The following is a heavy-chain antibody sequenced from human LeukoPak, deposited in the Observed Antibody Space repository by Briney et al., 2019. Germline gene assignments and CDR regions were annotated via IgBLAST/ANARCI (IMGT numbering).Heavy chain of an antibody. J-gene: IGHJ4*02. Sequence: SVKVSCKASGGTFSSYAISWVRQAPGQGLEWMGRIIPILGIANYAQKFQGRVTITADKSTSTAYMELSSLRSEDTAVYYCARAGRCYGEGYFDYWGQGTLVTVSS. CDR2: IIPILGIA. D-gene: IGHD4-17*01. V-gene: IGHV1-69*04. CDR3: ARAGRCYGEGYFDY. CDR1: GGTFSSYA.